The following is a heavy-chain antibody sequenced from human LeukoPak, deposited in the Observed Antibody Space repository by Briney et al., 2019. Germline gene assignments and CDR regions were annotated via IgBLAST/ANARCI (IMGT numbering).Heavy chain of an antibody. V-gene: IGHV5-51*01. CDR2: IYPGDSDT. D-gene: IGHD2-2*01. CDR1: GYSFTSYW. CDR3: ARLDGIVPAAFDFDY. Sequence: GESLKISSKGSGYSFTSYWIGWVRQMPGKGLEWMGIIYPGDSDTRYSPSFQGQVTISADKSISTAYLQWSSLKASDTAMYYCARLDGIVPAAFDFDYWGQGTLVTVSS. J-gene: IGHJ4*02.